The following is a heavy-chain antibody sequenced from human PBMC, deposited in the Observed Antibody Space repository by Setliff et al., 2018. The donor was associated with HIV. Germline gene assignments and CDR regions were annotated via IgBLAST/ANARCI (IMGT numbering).Heavy chain of an antibody. V-gene: IGHV3-30*02. Sequence: GGSLRLSCAASGFTFSSYGIHWVRQAPGKGLQWVAFIRYTGSNKYYADSVKGRFTISRDNSKNSLYMQMNSLRAEDTAVYYCAKMHTDMDPETFDIWGQVTMVT. CDR2: IRYTGSNK. CDR3: AKMHTDMDPETFDI. J-gene: IGHJ3*02. CDR1: GFTFSSYG. D-gene: IGHD5-18*01.